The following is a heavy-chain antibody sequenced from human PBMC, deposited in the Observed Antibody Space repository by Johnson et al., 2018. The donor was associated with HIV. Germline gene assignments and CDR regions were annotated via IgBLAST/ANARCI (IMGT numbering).Heavy chain of an antibody. CDR3: AIPDSSAWDSSGYYHGEAFDI. Sequence: QVQLVESGGGLVKPGGSLRLSCAGSGFTFSDYFMSYIRQAPGKGLEWISYISSSGSPIYYADSVKGRFTLSRDNAKNSLYLQMNSLRAEDPAVYYCAIPDSSAWDSSGYYHGEAFDIWGQGTMVTVSS. J-gene: IGHJ3*02. D-gene: IGHD3-22*01. CDR1: GFTFSDYF. CDR2: ISSSGSPI. V-gene: IGHV3-11*04.